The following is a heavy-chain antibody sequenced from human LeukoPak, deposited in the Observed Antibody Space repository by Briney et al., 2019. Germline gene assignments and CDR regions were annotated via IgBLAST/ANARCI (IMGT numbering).Heavy chain of an antibody. CDR3: AKVTELPRPPREAFDI. D-gene: IGHD1-14*01. CDR1: GFTFSSYA. Sequence: GGSLRLSCAASGFTFSSYAMSWVRQAPGKGLEWVSAISGSGGSTYYADSVKGRFTISRDNSKNTLYLQMNSLRAEDTAVYYCAKVTELPRPPREAFDIWGKGTMVTVSS. CDR2: ISGSGGST. J-gene: IGHJ3*02. V-gene: IGHV3-23*01.